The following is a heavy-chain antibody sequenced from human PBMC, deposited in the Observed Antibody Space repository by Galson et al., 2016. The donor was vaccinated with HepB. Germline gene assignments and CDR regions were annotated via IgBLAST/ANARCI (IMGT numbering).Heavy chain of an antibody. CDR3: ARDRDSPDNWGLGDWYFDL. J-gene: IGHJ2*01. V-gene: IGHV3-74*01. D-gene: IGHD7-27*01. Sequence: SLRLSCAVSGFTFSHYWMHWVRQVPGKGLVWVSRIKRDGTSTTYADSVRGRFTISRDNAKNILYLQMNNLRAEDTAVYYCARDRDSPDNWGLGDWYFDLWGRGTLVTVSS. CDR2: IKRDGTST. CDR1: GFTFSHYW.